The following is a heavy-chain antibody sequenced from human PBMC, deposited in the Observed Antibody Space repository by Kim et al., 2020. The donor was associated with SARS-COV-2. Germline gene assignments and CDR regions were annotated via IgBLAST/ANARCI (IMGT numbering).Heavy chain of an antibody. CDR1: GGSINSGGYY. V-gene: IGHV4-31*03. CDR2: IYYSGST. J-gene: IGHJ2*01. D-gene: IGHD2-15*01. Sequence: SETLSLTCTVSGGSINSGGYYWSWIRQHPGKGLEWIGYIYYSGSTYYNPSLKSRVSISVDTSKNQFSLKLSSVTAAATAVYYYASTACSGGSCYSRWYFDLWGRGTLVTVSS. CDR3: ASTACSGGSCYSRWYFDL.